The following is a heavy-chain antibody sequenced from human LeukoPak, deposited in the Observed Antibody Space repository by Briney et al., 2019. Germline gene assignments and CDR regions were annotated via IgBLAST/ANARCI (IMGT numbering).Heavy chain of an antibody. CDR2: ISAYNGNT. CDR1: GYTFTSYG. V-gene: IGHV1-18*01. CDR3: ARGGAGGYFDY. D-gene: IGHD1-26*01. J-gene: IGHJ4*02. Sequence: EASLKLSCTASGYTFTSYGMSWVRQAPGQGLEWMGWISAYNGNTNYAQKLQGRVTMTTDTSTNTAYMQLRSLRADATAVYYCARGGAGGYFDYWGQGTLVTVSS.